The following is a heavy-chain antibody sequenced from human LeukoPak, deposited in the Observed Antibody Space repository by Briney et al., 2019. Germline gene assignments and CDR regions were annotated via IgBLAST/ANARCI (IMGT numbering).Heavy chain of an antibody. CDR3: ARHAGCSGASCYSGFPDY. J-gene: IGHJ4*02. CDR1: GGSISSSY. Sequence: SVTVSLTCTVSGGSISSSYWRWIRQPPGKGLECIGYIFYSGSNKYNPSLKSRVTISQDTSTNQFSLKLSSVTAADTAVYYCARHAGCSGASCYSGFPDYWGQGTLVTVSA. D-gene: IGHD2-15*01. CDR2: IFYSGSN. V-gene: IGHV4-59*08.